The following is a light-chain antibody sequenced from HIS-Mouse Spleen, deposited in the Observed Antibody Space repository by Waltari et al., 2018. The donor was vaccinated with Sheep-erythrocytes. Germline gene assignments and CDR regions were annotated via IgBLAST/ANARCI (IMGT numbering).Light chain of an antibody. V-gene: IGLV2-23*01. J-gene: IGLJ3*02. Sequence: QSALTQPASVSGSPGQSTTIPSTRTSSDVGSYHLFPWYQPHPGKAPKLMIYEGSKRPSGVSNRFSGSKSGNTASLTISGLQAEDEADYYCCSYAGSSTPWVFGGGTKLTVL. CDR3: CSYAGSSTPWV. CDR1: SSDVGSYHL. CDR2: EGS.